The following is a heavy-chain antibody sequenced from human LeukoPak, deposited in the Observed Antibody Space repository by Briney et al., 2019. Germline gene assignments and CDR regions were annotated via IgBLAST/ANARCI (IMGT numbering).Heavy chain of an antibody. Sequence: GGSLRLSCAASGFTFSSYWMHWVRQVPGKGLVWVSRINNDGSTTRYADSVKGRFTISRDNAKNTVYLQMNSLRAEDTAAYYCVRGGVTGSGTYYVLNWGQGTLITVSS. CDR2: INNDGSTT. V-gene: IGHV3-74*01. J-gene: IGHJ4*02. CDR3: VRGGVTGSGTYYVLN. CDR1: GFTFSSYW. D-gene: IGHD3-10*01.